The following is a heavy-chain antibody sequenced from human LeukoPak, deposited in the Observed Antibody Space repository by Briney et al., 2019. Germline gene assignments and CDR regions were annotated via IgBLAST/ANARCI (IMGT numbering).Heavy chain of an antibody. CDR1: GFTFSSYW. Sequence: GGSLRLSCAASGFTFSSYWMSWVRQAPGRGLEWVANIKQDGSEKYYVDSVKGRFTISRDNAKNSLYLQMNSLRAEDAAVYYCARDDCSSISCYHNWFDPWGQGTLVTVSS. J-gene: IGHJ5*02. V-gene: IGHV3-7*01. CDR3: ARDDCSSISCYHNWFDP. CDR2: IKQDGSEK. D-gene: IGHD2-2*01.